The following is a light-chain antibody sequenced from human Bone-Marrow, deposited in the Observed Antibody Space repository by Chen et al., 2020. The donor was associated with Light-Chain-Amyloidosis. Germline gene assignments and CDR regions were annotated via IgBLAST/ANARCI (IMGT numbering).Light chain of an antibody. J-gene: IGLJ2*01. Sequence: SYELTQPPSVSVSPGQTARITCSGDDLPTKYAYWYQQKPGQAPVLVIQRDTERPSGISDRFSGSSSGTTATLTISGVQAEDEADYHWQSADSSGTDEVIFGGGTKLTVL. CDR2: RDT. CDR1: DLPTKY. CDR3: QSADSSGTDEVI. V-gene: IGLV3-25*03.